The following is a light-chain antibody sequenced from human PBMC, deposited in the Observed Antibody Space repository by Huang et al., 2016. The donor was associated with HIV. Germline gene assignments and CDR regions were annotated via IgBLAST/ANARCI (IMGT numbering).Light chain of an antibody. CDR2: EIS. CDR3: QYGET. V-gene: IGKV1-5*03. CDR1: QNISSW. J-gene: IGKJ1*01. Sequence: DIQMTQSPSTLSAFVGDRLTTTCRASQNISSWLAWYQQKPGKAPRLLIYEISRLESGGPSRFSGSGSGTEFTLTISSLQPDDIGTYYCQYGETFGQGSKVEVK.